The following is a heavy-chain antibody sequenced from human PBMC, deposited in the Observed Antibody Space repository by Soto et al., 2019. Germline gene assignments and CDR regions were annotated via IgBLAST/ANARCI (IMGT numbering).Heavy chain of an antibody. CDR3: AREYAYIVDY. J-gene: IGHJ4*02. Sequence: PSETLSLTCTASGGSMTNYYWSWIRQPPWKGLEWIGYVYHSGSTNYNPSLKSRVTISIDTSKNQFSLRLSSVTTADTAMYYCAREYAYIVDYWGQGTLVTVSS. V-gene: IGHV4-59*01. CDR2: VYHSGST. D-gene: IGHD1-20*01. CDR1: GGSMTNYY.